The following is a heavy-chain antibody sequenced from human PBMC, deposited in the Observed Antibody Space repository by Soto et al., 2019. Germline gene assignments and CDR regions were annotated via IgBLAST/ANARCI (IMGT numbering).Heavy chain of an antibody. V-gene: IGHV3-23*01. D-gene: IGHD3-10*01. J-gene: IGHJ3*02. CDR3: ATSMVRGVIKGWGAFDI. Sequence: GGSLRLSCAASGFTFSSYAMSWVRQAPGKGLERVSAISGSGGSTYYADSVKGRFTISRDNSKNTLYLQMNSLRAEDTAVYYCATSMVRGVIKGWGAFDIWGQGTMVTVSS. CDR2: ISGSGGST. CDR1: GFTFSSYA.